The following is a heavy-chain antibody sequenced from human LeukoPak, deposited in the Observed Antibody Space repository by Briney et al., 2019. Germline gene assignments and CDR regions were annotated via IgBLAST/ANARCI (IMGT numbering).Heavy chain of an antibody. V-gene: IGHV3-23*01. Sequence: GGSLRLSGAASGFTFYNYAMSWVRQAPGRGPEWVSSISSSGGSTYYADSVKGRFTISRDNSKNTLYLQMNSLRAEDTAVFYCAKSSLLEWLSRQSWFDPWGQGTLVTVSS. J-gene: IGHJ5*02. D-gene: IGHD3-3*01. CDR2: ISSSGGST. CDR1: GFTFYNYA. CDR3: AKSSLLEWLSRQSWFDP.